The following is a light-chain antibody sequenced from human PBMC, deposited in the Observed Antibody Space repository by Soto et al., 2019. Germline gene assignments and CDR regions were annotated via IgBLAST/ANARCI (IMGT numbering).Light chain of an antibody. CDR1: HSVADN. J-gene: IGKJ5*01. Sequence: VVMTHSPATLSVSPGERVTLSCRSSHSVADNLAWFQQKPGQGPRLLIYGASTRATGIPARFSGSGSETDFTLTVSSLRSEDSAVYYCQQYNYWPITFGQGTRLEIK. CDR2: GAS. V-gene: IGKV3-15*01. CDR3: QQYNYWPIT.